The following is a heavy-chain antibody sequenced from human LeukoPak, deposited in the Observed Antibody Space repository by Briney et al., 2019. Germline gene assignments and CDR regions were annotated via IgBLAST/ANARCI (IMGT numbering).Heavy chain of an antibody. D-gene: IGHD6-13*01. CDR2: IDPSDSYT. J-gene: IGHJ4*02. CDR3: ARHVGYSSSWVDY. V-gene: IGHV5-10-1*01. CDR1: GYSFTSYW. Sequence: GESLKISCKGSGYSFTSYWISWARQMPGKGLEWMGRIDPSDSYTNYSPSFQGHVTISADKSISTAYLQWSSLKATDTAMYYCARHVGYSSSWVDYWGQGTLVTVSS.